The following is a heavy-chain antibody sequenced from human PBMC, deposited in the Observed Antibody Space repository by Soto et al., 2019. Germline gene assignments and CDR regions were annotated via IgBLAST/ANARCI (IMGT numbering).Heavy chain of an antibody. J-gene: IGHJ3*02. CDR2: IKPNSGGT. CDR1: GYTFNGYY. CDR3: AVLWVAGKANYAFDI. Sequence: ASVKVSCKASGYTFNGYYMHWVRQAPGQGLEWMGWIKPNSGGTNYAQKFQGWVTMTRDTSISTAYTELSRLRSDDTAVYFFAVLWVAGKANYAFDIWGQGTKVTVSS. D-gene: IGHD6-19*01. V-gene: IGHV1-2*04.